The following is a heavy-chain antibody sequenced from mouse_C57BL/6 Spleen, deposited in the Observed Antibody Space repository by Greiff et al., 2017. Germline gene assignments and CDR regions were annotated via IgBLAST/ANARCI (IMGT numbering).Heavy chain of an antibody. CDR2: IDPSDSYT. J-gene: IGHJ2*01. V-gene: IGHV1-59*01. Sequence: QVQLQQPGAELVRPGTSVKLSCKASGYTFTSYWMHWVKQRPGQGLEWIGVIDPSDSYTNYNQKFKGKATLTVDTSSSTAYMQLSSLTSEDSAVYYCAKLRGDYWGKGTTLTVSS. CDR3: AKLRGDY. CDR1: GYTFTSYW.